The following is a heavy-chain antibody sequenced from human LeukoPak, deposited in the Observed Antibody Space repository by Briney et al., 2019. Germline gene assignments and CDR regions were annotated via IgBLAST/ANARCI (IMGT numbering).Heavy chain of an antibody. D-gene: IGHD6-13*01. V-gene: IGHV3-23*01. CDR2: ISGSGDAT. CDR3: ARGASSTWPFDY. Sequence: GGSLRLSCAASGFTFSSFAMTWVRQAPGKGLEWVSVISGSGDATYYADSVKGRFTISRDSSKNTLYLQMNSLRAEDTAVYYCARGASSTWPFDYWGEGTLVTVSS. J-gene: IGHJ4*02. CDR1: GFTFSSFA.